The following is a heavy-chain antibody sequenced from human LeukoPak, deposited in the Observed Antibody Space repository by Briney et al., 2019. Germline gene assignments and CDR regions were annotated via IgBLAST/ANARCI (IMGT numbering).Heavy chain of an antibody. CDR1: GFSFSGYW. CDR3: ARNQMIDY. D-gene: IGHD3-16*01. V-gene: IGHV3-7*02. J-gene: IGHJ4*02. Sequence: PGGSLRLSCAASGFSFSGYWMNWVRQAPGKGLGWVANIKQDGSEKYYVDSVKGRFTISRDNAKNSLYLQMNSLRAEDTAVYCCARNQMIDYWGQGTLVTVSS. CDR2: IKQDGSEK.